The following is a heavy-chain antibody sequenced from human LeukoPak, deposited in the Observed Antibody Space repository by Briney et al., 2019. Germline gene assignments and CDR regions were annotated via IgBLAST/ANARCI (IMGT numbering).Heavy chain of an antibody. CDR3: ARDSATIFGVVSAFDI. CDR2: INTDGSST. Sequence: GGSLRLSCAASGFTFSSYWMHWVRQAPGKGLVWVSRINTDGSSTSYADSVKGRFTISRDNAKNTLYLQMNSLRAEDTAVYYCARDSATIFGVVSAFDIWGQGTMVTVSS. J-gene: IGHJ3*02. D-gene: IGHD3-3*01. CDR1: GFTFSSYW. V-gene: IGHV3-74*01.